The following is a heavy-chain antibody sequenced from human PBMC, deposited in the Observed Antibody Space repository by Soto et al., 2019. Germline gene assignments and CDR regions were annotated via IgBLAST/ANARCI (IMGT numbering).Heavy chain of an antibody. V-gene: IGHV1-18*04. Sequence: ASVKGSCKASGYTFTNYGISWVRQAPGQGLEWMGGISAYNGNTNYAQNLQGRVSMTTDTSTSTASRELRSVRSDNTAVYYCARVDVLRFLEWLIWGQGWLVDVS. CDR1: GYTFTNYG. CDR3: ARVDVLRFLEWLI. J-gene: IGHJ4*02. D-gene: IGHD3-3*01. CDR2: ISAYNGNT.